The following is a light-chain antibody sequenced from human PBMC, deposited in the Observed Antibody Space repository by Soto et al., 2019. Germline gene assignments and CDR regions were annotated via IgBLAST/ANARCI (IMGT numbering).Light chain of an antibody. J-gene: IGLJ3*02. Sequence: QSVLTQPPSASGTPGQRVTISCSGSSSNIGSNYVFWYQQVPRTAPKLLISRNNQRPSGVPARFSGSKSGTSASLAISGLRSEDEADYYCAAWDDSLRGLWVFGGGTKLTVL. CDR1: SSNIGSNY. CDR3: AAWDDSLRGLWV. CDR2: RNN. V-gene: IGLV1-47*01.